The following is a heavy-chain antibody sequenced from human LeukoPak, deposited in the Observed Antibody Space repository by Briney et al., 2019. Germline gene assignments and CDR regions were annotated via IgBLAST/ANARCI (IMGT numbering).Heavy chain of an antibody. CDR3: ARVFSSGWYGEPRDY. V-gene: IGHV3-48*01. D-gene: IGHD6-19*01. J-gene: IGHJ4*02. CDR2: ISSSSSNK. CDR1: GFTFSSYS. Sequence: GGSLRLSCAASGFTFSSYSMNWVRQAPGKGVEGVSYISSSSSNKYYADSVKGRFTISRDNAKNSLYLQMNSLRAEDTAVYYCARVFSSGWYGEPRDYWGQGALVTVSS.